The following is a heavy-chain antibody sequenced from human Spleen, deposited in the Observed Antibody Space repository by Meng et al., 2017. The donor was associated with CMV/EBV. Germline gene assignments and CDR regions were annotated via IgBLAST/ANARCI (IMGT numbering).Heavy chain of an antibody. V-gene: IGHV3-30-3*01. CDR1: GFTFSNYA. CDR3: AKGSWSGYSFGY. J-gene: IGHJ4*02. D-gene: IGHD3-3*01. CDR2: ISYDGSNK. Sequence: GGSLRLSCAASGFTFSNYAMHWVRQAPGKGLEWVAVISYDGSNKYYADSVKGRFTISRENSKNTLYLQMNSLRAEDTAVYYCAKGSWSGYSFGYWGQGTLVTVSS.